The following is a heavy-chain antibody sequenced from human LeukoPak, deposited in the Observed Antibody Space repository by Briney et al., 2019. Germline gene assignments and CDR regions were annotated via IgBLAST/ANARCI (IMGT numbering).Heavy chain of an antibody. CDR2: VYYSGST. V-gene: IGHV4-59*01. CDR3: ARGGTMVTPGLVWLDP. CDR1: GGSISSYY. J-gene: IGHJ5*02. Sequence: SETLSLTCTVSGGSISSYYWSWIRQSPGKGLEWIGYVYYSGSTTYNPSLKSRVIISVDTSKNQFSLKLSSVTAADSAVYYCARGGTMVTPGLVWLDPWGQGTLVTVSS. D-gene: IGHD4/OR15-4a*01.